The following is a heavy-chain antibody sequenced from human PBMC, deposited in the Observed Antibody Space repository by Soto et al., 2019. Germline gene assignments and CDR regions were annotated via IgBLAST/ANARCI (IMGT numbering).Heavy chain of an antibody. CDR3: ARTHRRAYSGTSLWAFDY. V-gene: IGHV1-2*02. CDR1: GYIFTGYS. D-gene: IGHD1-26*01. Sequence: QVQLVQSGAEVRKPGASVKVSCKASGYIFTGYSIHWVRQAPGQGLEWMWWINPNSGATTYAQEFQGRVTVTRDASINTAYMELSGLRSDDTAVYYCARTHRRAYSGTSLWAFDYWGQGTLVTVSS. J-gene: IGHJ4*02. CDR2: INPNSGAT.